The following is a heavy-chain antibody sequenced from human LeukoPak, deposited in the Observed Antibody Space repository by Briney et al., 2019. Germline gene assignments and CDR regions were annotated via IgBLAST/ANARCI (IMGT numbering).Heavy chain of an antibody. D-gene: IGHD5-24*01. J-gene: IGHJ4*02. CDR3: ARVDGYNIDY. CDR2: IYYSGST. CDR1: GGSVSNYY. V-gene: IGHV4-59*02. Sequence: SETLSLTCTVSGGSVSNYYWSWIRQSPGKGLEWIGYIYYSGSTNYNPSLKSRVTISVDTSKNQFSLKLSSVTAADTAVYYCARVDGYNIDYWGQGTLVTVSS.